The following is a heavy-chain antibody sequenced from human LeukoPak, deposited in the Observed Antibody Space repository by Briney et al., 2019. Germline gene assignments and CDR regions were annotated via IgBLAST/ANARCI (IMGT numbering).Heavy chain of an antibody. CDR3: ARLRSSKAHYYYYYMDV. D-gene: IGHD6-6*01. CDR2: INHSGST. J-gene: IGHJ6*03. Sequence: SETLSLTCAVYGGSFSGYYWSWIRQPPGKGLEWIGEINHSGSTNYNPSLKSRVTISVDTSKNQFSLKLSSVTAADTAVYYCARLRSSKAHYYYYYMDVWGKGTTVTVSS. V-gene: IGHV4-34*01. CDR1: GGSFSGYY.